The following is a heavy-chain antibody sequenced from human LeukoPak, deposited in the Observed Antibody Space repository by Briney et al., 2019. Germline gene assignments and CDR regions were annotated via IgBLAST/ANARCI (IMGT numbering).Heavy chain of an antibody. CDR1: RFTFPHYD. CDR2: ISYDGKNK. J-gene: IGHJ4*02. V-gene: IGHV3-30*18. Sequence: GGSLRLSCATSRFTFPHYDMHWVRQAPGKGLEWVALISYDGKNKYYADSVKGRFTVSRDDSNDTLYLQMNSLRTEDTAVYYCAKGLADYYNSGSYSPYDYWGQGSLVTVSS. D-gene: IGHD3-10*01. CDR3: AKGLADYYNSGSYSPYDY.